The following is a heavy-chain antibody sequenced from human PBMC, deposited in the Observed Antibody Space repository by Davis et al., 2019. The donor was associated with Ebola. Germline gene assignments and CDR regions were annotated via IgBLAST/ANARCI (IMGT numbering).Heavy chain of an antibody. CDR1: GFTFRNFC. Sequence: GESLKISCAASGFTFRNFCMSWVRQAPGKGLEWVANIKDDGSEKYYADTVKGRFTISRDSVKNSLYMHINSLRDEDTAIYYCARRGYSHYGMDVWGQGTTVAVSS. V-gene: IGHV3-7*01. D-gene: IGHD3-10*01. CDR3: ARRGYSHYGMDV. J-gene: IGHJ6*02. CDR2: IKDDGSEK.